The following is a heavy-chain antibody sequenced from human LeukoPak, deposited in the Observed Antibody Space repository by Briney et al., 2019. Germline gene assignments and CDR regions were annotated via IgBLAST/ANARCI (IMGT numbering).Heavy chain of an antibody. J-gene: IGHJ3*02. CDR1: GFTFRSYW. CDR3: ARDPYITAFAI. Sequence: GGALRLSGAASGFTFRSYWMTWLRQAPGKELDLVAHISPDGSEESYADSVKGRFTISRDNAKNSPHLQMNNPRVEDPAVHYCARDPYITAFAICGQRTMVTVPS. CDR2: ISPDGSEE. V-gene: IGHV3-7*01. D-gene: IGHD3-10*01.